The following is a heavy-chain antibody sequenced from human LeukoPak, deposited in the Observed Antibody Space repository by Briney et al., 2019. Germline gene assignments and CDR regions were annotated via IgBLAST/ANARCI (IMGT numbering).Heavy chain of an antibody. CDR2: ISAYNGNT. J-gene: IGHJ5*02. D-gene: IGHD1-26*01. CDR1: GYTFTSYG. V-gene: IGHV1-18*01. Sequence: ASVKVSCTASGYTFTSYGISWVRQAPGQGLEWMGWISAYNGNTNYAQKLQGRVTMTTDTSTSTAYMELRSLRSDDTAVYYCARVPYSGSLNWFDPWGQGTLVTVSS. CDR3: ARVPYSGSLNWFDP.